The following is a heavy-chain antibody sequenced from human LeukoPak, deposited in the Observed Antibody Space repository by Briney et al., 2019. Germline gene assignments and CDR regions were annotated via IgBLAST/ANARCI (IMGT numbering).Heavy chain of an antibody. V-gene: IGHV3-30*18. J-gene: IGHJ5*02. Sequence: GGSLRLSCAATGFNVSSNYMSWVRQAPGKGLEWVAVISYDGSNKYYAGSVKGRFTISRDNSKNTLYLQMNSLRAEDTAVYYCAKDRVGYCSGGSCYSEAYWFDPWGQGTLVTVSS. CDR2: ISYDGSNK. CDR1: GFNVSSNY. D-gene: IGHD2-15*01. CDR3: AKDRVGYCSGGSCYSEAYWFDP.